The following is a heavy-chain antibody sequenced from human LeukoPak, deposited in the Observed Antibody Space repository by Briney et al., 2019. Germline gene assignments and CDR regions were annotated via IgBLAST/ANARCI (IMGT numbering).Heavy chain of an antibody. J-gene: IGHJ6*03. D-gene: IGHD3-3*01. CDR3: AKISVTIFGVVTPRDYMDV. CDR2: ISGSGGST. CDR1: GFTFSSYA. V-gene: IGHV3-23*01. Sequence: GGSLRLSCAASGFTFSSYAMSWVRQAPGKGLEWVSAISGSGGSTYYADSVKGRFTISRDNSKNTLYLQMNSLRAEDTAVYYCAKISVTIFGVVTPRDYMDVWGKGTTVTVSS.